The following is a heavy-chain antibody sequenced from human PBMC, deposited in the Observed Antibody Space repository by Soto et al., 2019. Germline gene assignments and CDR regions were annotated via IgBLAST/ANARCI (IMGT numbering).Heavy chain of an antibody. V-gene: IGHV3-21*01. CDR3: ARRGYCSGGSCYHYYYYMDV. J-gene: IGHJ6*03. CDR2: ISSSSSYI. CDR1: GFTFSSYS. D-gene: IGHD2-15*01. Sequence: EVQLVESGGGLVKPGGSLRLSCAASGFTFSSYSMNWVRQAPGKGLEWVSSISSSSSYIYYADSVKGRFTISRDNAKNSLYLQMNSLRADDTAVYYCARRGYCSGGSCYHYYYYMDVWGKGTTVTVSS.